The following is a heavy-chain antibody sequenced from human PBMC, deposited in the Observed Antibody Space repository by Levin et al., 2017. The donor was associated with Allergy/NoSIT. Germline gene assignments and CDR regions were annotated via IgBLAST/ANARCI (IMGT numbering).Heavy chain of an antibody. V-gene: IGHV4-61*02. J-gene: IGHJ6*03. Sequence: SETLSLTCTVSGDSINSARYYWSWIRQPAGKGLQWIGRIYPSGRTNYNPSLKSRVTISVDTSKNQFSLQLSSVTAADTAVYYCARDNYDNGDPYYYYYMDVWGKGTTVTVSS. CDR2: IYPSGRT. D-gene: IGHD4-17*01. CDR1: GDSINSARYY. CDR3: ARDNYDNGDPYYYYYMDV.